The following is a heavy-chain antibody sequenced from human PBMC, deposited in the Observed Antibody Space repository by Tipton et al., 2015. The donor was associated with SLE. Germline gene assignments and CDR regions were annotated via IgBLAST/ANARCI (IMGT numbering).Heavy chain of an antibody. CDR3: ARVGANYYGLDV. CDR2: IYTNGYT. J-gene: IGHJ6*02. D-gene: IGHD1-26*01. Sequence: TLSLTCTVSGGSISTYYWTWIRQPAGKGLEWIGRIYTNGYTKYNPSLKSRVTMSIDTAKNQLSLILTSVTAADTAVYYCARVGANYYGLDVWGQGTSVTVSS. CDR1: GGSISTYY. V-gene: IGHV4-4*07.